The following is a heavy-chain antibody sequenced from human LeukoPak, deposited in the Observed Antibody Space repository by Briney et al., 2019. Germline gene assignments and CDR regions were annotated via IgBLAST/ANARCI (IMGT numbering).Heavy chain of an antibody. V-gene: IGHV4-31*03. J-gene: IGHJ3*02. CDR3: ARAYYYAPGAFDI. CDR2: IYYSGST. Sequence: SETLSPTCTVSGGSISSGGYYWSWIRQHPGKGLEWIGYIYYSGSTYYNPSLKSRVTISVDTSKNQFSLKLSSVTAADTAVYYCARAYYYAPGAFDIWGQGTMVTVSS. D-gene: IGHD3-10*01. CDR1: GGSISSGGYY.